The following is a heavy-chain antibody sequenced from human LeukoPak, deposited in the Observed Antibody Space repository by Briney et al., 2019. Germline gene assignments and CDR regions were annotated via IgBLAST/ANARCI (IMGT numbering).Heavy chain of an antibody. CDR2: ISYDGSNK. CDR1: GFTFSTYA. D-gene: IGHD1-26*01. CDR3: TRSLYSGTNSDY. J-gene: IGHJ4*02. V-gene: IGHV3-30-3*01. Sequence: GGSLRLSCAASGFTFSTYAMHWVRRAPDKGLEWVAVISYDGSNKYYADSVKGRFTISRDNTKSTLYLQMNSLRVEDTAVYYCTRSLYSGTNSDYWGQGTLVTVSS.